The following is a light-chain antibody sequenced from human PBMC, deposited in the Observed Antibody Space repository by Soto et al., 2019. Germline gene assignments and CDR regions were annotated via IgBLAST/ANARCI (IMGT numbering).Light chain of an antibody. J-gene: IGLJ1*01. CDR1: SSDVGAYNS. V-gene: IGLV2-14*01. Sequence: QSVLTQPASVSGSPGQSIAISCTGTSSDVGAYNSVSWYQQYPGKAPKLMIHDVSNRPSGVSNRFSGSKSGSTASLTISGLQAEDEAEYYCSSYTSSSSYVFGSGTKVTVL. CDR2: DVS. CDR3: SSYTSSSSYV.